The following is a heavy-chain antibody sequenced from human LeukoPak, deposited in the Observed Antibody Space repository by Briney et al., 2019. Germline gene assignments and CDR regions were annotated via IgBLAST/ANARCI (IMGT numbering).Heavy chain of an antibody. D-gene: IGHD3-10*01. CDR3: ARGRRVRGVINYYYMDV. Sequence: AASVKVSCKASGYTFTSYDINWVRQAPGQGLEWMGWMNPNSGNTGYAQKFQGRVTTTRNTSISTAYMELSSLRSEDTAVYYCARGRRVRGVINYYYMDVWGKGTTVTVSS. CDR2: MNPNSGNT. CDR1: GYTFTSYD. J-gene: IGHJ6*03. V-gene: IGHV1-8*03.